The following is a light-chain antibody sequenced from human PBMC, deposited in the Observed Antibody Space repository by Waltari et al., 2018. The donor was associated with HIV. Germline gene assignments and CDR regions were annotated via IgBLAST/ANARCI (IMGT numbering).Light chain of an antibody. Sequence: PSSLSASVGDRVTIDCRASQSISFSLNWYQQKPGKVPKLLISAASTLQSGVPSRFSGSGSGTDFTLTIDSLQPDDFATYYCQQSFSSPLSFGPGTKVDIK. V-gene: IGKV1-39*01. CDR2: AAS. CDR3: QQSFSSPLS. J-gene: IGKJ3*01. CDR1: QSISFS.